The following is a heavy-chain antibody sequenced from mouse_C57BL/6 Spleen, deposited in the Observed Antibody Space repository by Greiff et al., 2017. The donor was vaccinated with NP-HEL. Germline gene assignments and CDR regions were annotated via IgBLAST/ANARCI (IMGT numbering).Heavy chain of an antibody. CDR2: IDPSDSYT. Sequence: QVQLQQPGAELVKPGASVKLSCKASGYTFTSYWMQWVKQRPGQGLEWIGEIDPSDSYTNYNQKLKGKATLTVDTSSSTAYMQLSSLTSEDSAVYYCARREYYYGSSYDFDYWGQGTTLTVSS. D-gene: IGHD1-1*01. V-gene: IGHV1-50*01. J-gene: IGHJ2*01. CDR3: ARREYYYGSSYDFDY. CDR1: GYTFTSYW.